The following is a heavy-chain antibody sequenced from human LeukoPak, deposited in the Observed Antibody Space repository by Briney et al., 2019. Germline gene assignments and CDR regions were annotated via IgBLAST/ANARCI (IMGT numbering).Heavy chain of an antibody. CDR2: IKQDGSEK. D-gene: IGHD5-18*01. Sequence: PGGSLRLSCAASGFTFSSYWMSWVRQAPGKGLEWVANIKQDGSEKYYVDSVKGRFTISRDNAKNSLYLQMNSLRAEDTAVYYCASDSYGYFPSYYFDYWGQGTLVTVSS. V-gene: IGHV3-7*01. J-gene: IGHJ4*02. CDR1: GFTFSSYW. CDR3: ASDSYGYFPSYYFDY.